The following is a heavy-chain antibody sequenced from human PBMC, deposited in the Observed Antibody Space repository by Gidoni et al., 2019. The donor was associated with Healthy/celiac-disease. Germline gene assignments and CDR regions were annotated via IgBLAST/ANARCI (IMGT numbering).Heavy chain of an antibody. V-gene: IGHV4-34*01. CDR2: INHSGST. J-gene: IGHJ5*02. D-gene: IGHD3-10*01. CDR3: ARVGNYGSGSYSQLGWFDP. CDR1: GGSSSGYY. Sequence: QVQLQQWGAGLLKPSETLSLACAVDGGSSSGYYWSWIRQPPGKGLEWIGEINHSGSTNYNPSLKSRVTISVDTSKNQFSLKLSSVTAADTAVYYCARVGNYGSGSYSQLGWFDPWGQGTLVTVSS.